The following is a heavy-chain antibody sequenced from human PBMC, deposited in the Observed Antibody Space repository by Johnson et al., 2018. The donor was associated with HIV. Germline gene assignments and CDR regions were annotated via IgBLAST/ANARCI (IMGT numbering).Heavy chain of an antibody. CDR2: IRYDASNK. D-gene: IGHD2-15*01. V-gene: IGHV3-30*02. CDR3: AWSGGSGGSCYDVYDAFDI. J-gene: IGHJ3*02. CDR1: GFTFSSYG. Sequence: QVQLVESGGGVVQPGGSLRLSCAASGFTFSSYGMHWVRQAPGKGLEWVAFIRYDASNKYYADSVKGRFTISRDNSKNTLYLQMNSLRAEDTAVYYCAWSGGSGGSCYDVYDAFDIWGQGTMVTVSS.